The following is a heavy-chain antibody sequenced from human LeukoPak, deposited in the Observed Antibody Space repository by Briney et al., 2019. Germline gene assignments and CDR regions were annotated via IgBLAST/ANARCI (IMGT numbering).Heavy chain of an antibody. V-gene: IGHV1-18*01. CDR3: ARHYDILTGYFDY. D-gene: IGHD3-9*01. CDR2: ISAYNGNT. J-gene: IGHJ4*02. Sequence: ASMKVSCKASGYTFTSFGIGWVRQAPGQGLEWMGWISAYNGNTNYAQKVQGRVTMTTDTSTSTAYMELSSLRSEDTAVYYCARHYDILTGYFDYWGQGTLVTVSS. CDR1: GYTFTSFG.